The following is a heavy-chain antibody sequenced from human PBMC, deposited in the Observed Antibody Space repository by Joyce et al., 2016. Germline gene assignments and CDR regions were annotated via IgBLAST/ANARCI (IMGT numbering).Heavy chain of an antibody. D-gene: IGHD2-21*01. CDR1: DDSIRSLNYY. V-gene: IGHV4-39*01. J-gene: IGHJ5*02. Sequence: QLQLQESGPGLVKPSGTLSLTCSVSDDSIRSLNYYWGWVRQPRGKGLEWSGTIYYSGNTYVNPSLKSRATIAVDRIKTQFSLRLTSVTAADTGLYYCARGNSGWFDPWGQGTLVTVSS. CDR3: ARGNSGWFDP. CDR2: IYYSGNT.